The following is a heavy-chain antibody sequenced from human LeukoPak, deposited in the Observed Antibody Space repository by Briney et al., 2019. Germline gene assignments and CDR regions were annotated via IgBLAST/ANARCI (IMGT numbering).Heavy chain of an antibody. J-gene: IGHJ5*02. Sequence: GASVKVSCKASGYTFTSYGISWVRQAPGQGLEWMGWISAYNGNTNYAPKLQGRVTMTTDTSTSTAYMELRSLRSDDTAVYYCAFGGGGWYRKGWFDPWGQGTLVTVSS. V-gene: IGHV1-18*04. CDR2: ISAYNGNT. D-gene: IGHD2-15*01. CDR1: GYTFTSYG. CDR3: AFGGGGWYRKGWFDP.